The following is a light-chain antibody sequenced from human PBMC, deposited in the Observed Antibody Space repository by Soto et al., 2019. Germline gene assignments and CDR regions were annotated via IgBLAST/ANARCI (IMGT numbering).Light chain of an antibody. CDR1: QSIRYY. CDR3: QHHNSYSQT. J-gene: IGKJ1*01. CDR2: GAS. V-gene: IGKV1-5*01. Sequence: DIQLTQSPPTLSASVGDRVTITCRASQSIRYYLAWYQQMPGKAPKLLIYGASSLQSGVPSRFSGSGSGTEFTLTLSSLQPDDFATYFCQHHNSYSQTFGQGTKVEI.